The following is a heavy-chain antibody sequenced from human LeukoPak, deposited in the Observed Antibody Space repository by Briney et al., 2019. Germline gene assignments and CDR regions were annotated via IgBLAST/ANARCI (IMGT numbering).Heavy chain of an antibody. CDR2: IKSKTDGGTT. CDR3: ARMTLIDY. V-gene: IGHV3-15*01. Sequence: GGSLRLSCAASGFTFRSAWMSWVRQAPGKGLEWVGRIKSKTDGGTTDYAAPVKGRFTISRDDSKNTLYLQMNGLRTEDTAVYYCARMTLIDYWGQGTLVTVSS. D-gene: IGHD3-16*01. J-gene: IGHJ4*02. CDR1: GFTFRSAW.